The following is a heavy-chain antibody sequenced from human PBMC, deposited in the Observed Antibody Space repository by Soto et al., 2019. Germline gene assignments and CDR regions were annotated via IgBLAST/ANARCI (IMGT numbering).Heavy chain of an antibody. CDR1: GGSVSSGSYY. V-gene: IGHV4-61*01. J-gene: IGHJ5*02. Sequence: PSETLSLTCTVSGGSVSSGSYYWSWIRQPPGKGLEWIGYIYYSGSTNYNPSLKSRVTISVDTSKNQFSLKLSSVTAADTAVYYCAREIIRARETTPWGQGTLVTVSA. D-gene: IGHD4-17*01. CDR3: AREIIRARETTP. CDR2: IYYSGST.